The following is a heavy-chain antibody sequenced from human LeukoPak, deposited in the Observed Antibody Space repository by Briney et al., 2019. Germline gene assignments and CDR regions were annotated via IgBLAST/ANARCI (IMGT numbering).Heavy chain of an antibody. Sequence: SETLSLTCTVSGGSISSSSYYWGWIRQPPGKGLEWIGSIYYSGSTYYNPSLKSRVTISVDTSKNQFSLKLSSVTAADTAVYYCARGGIAAAGTRVRGFDPWGQGTLVTVSS. D-gene: IGHD6-13*01. CDR1: GGSISSSSYY. CDR2: IYYSGST. CDR3: ARGGIAAAGTRVRGFDP. V-gene: IGHV4-39*07. J-gene: IGHJ5*02.